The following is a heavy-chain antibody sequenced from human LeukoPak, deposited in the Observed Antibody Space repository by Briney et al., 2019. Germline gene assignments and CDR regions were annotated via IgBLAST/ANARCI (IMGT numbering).Heavy chain of an antibody. D-gene: IGHD6-19*01. Sequence: GASVKVSCKVSGYTLTELSMHWVRQAPGKGLDWMGGFDPEDGETIYAQKFQGRVTMTEDTSTDTAYMELSSLRSEDTAVYYCATDRMRWLVPPYYYYGMDVWGQGTTVTVSS. CDR1: GYTLTELS. J-gene: IGHJ6*02. CDR2: FDPEDGET. V-gene: IGHV1-24*01. CDR3: ATDRMRWLVPPYYYYGMDV.